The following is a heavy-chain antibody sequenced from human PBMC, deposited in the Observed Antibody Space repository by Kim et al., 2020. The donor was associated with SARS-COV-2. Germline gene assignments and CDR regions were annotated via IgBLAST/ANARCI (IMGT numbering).Heavy chain of an antibody. CDR2: IYSDEAT. V-gene: IGHV4-30-4*01. CDR1: GVSLSSDDHF. J-gene: IGHJ6*02. D-gene: IGHD3-16*01. Sequence: SETLSLTCNVSGVSLSSDDHFWGWVRQPPGKGLEWIGYIYSDEATYFNPSLKGRTTISLDRSKNHFSLSLTSVTAADTAVYYCARGDYYYYAMDIWGQGT. CDR3: ARGDYYYYAMDI.